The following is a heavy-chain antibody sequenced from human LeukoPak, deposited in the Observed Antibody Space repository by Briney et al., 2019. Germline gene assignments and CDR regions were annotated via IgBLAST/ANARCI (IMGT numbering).Heavy chain of an antibody. V-gene: IGHV3-30-3*01. Sequence: GGSLRLSCAASGFTFSSYAMHWVRQAPGKGLEWVAVISYDGSNKYYADSVKGRFTISRDNSKNTLYLQMNSLRAEDTAVYYCARDLIDNNRPARTLLRPYYYYGMDVWGQGTTVTVSS. CDR3: ARDLIDNNRPARTLLRPYYYYGMDV. CDR2: ISYDGSNK. D-gene: IGHD2-21*01. CDR1: GFTFSSYA. J-gene: IGHJ6*02.